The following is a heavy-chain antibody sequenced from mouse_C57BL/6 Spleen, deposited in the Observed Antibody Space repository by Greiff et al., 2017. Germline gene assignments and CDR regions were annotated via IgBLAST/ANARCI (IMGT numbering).Heavy chain of an antibody. V-gene: IGHV5-4*01. J-gene: IGHJ4*01. Sequence: EVMLVESGGGLVKPGGSLKLSCAASGFTFSSYAMSWVRQTPEKRLEWVATISDGGSYTYYPDNVKGRFTISRDNAKNNLYLQMSHLKSEDTAMYYCARDRSWVDYWGQGTSVTVSS. CDR3: ARDRSWVDY. CDR1: GFTFSSYA. CDR2: ISDGGSYT. D-gene: IGHD4-1*01.